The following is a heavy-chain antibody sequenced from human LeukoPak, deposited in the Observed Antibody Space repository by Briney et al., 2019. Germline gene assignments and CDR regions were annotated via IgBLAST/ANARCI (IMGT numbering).Heavy chain of an antibody. Sequence: SETLSLTCTVSGGSISSYYWSWIRQPPGKGLEWIGYIYYSGSTNYNPSLKSRVTISVDTSKNQFSLKLSSVTAADTAVYYCARSSPHDYGDYGGAFDIWGQGTMVTVSS. V-gene: IGHV4-59*12. D-gene: IGHD4-17*01. J-gene: IGHJ3*02. CDR2: IYYSGST. CDR3: ARSSPHDYGDYGGAFDI. CDR1: GGSISSYY.